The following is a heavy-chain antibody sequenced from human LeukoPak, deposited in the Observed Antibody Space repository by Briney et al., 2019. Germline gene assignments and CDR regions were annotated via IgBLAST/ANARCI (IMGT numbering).Heavy chain of an antibody. CDR1: GFTFSANA. V-gene: IGHV3-23*01. CDR2: IDGRKT. Sequence: PGGSLRLSCAASGFTFSANAMSWVRQAPGKGLEWVSAIDGRKTYYADSVKGRFTLSRDNSKNTVYLQMNSLRVEDTALYYCAKKDSFGKTPFVDYWGQGTLVTVSS. CDR3: AKKDSFGKTPFVDY. D-gene: IGHD2/OR15-2a*01. J-gene: IGHJ4*02.